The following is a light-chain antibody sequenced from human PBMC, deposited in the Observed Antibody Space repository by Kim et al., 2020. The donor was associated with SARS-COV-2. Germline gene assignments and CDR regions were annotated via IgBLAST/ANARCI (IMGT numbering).Light chain of an antibody. CDR2: QDI. CDR3: QAWDSGTAVV. CDR1: ELGDKS. Sequence: VSPGKTASFTFSGDELGDKSVFWYQQKPGQSPVLVIYQDIKRPSGIPERFSASNSGNTATLTISGTQATDEADYYCQAWDSGTAVVFGGGTQLTVL. J-gene: IGLJ2*01. V-gene: IGLV3-1*01.